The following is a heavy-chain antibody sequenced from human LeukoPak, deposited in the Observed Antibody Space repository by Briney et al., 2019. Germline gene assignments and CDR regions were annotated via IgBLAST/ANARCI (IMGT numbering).Heavy chain of an antibody. V-gene: IGHV1-46*01. D-gene: IGHD3-10*01. J-gene: IGHJ6*03. Sequence: ASVKVSCKASGYTFTSYYMHWVRQAPGQGLEWMGIINPSGGSTSYAQKFQGRVTMTRDMSTSTVYMELSSLRSEDTAVYYCATKPGNTDYSMDVWGKGTTVTVSS. CDR1: GYTFTSYY. CDR3: ATKPGNTDYSMDV. CDR2: INPSGGST.